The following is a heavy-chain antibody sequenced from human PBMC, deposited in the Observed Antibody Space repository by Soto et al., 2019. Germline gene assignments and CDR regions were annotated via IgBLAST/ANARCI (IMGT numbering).Heavy chain of an antibody. J-gene: IGHJ4*02. D-gene: IGHD5-18*01. Sequence: ASVKVSCKASGGTFSSYAISWVRQAPGQGLEWMGGIIPIFGTANYAQKFQGSVTITADESTSTAYMELSSLRSEDTAVYYCARVDSYDPFDYWGQGTLVTVSS. CDR3: ARVDSYDPFDY. V-gene: IGHV1-69*13. CDR1: GGTFSSYA. CDR2: IIPIFGTA.